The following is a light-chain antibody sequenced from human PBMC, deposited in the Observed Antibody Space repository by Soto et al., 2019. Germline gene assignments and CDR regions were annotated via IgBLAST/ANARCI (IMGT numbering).Light chain of an antibody. CDR2: GAT. CDR1: QDIRTE. V-gene: IGKV1-6*01. CDR3: LQDYNYPRT. J-gene: IGKJ1*01. Sequence: AFQITQSPSSLSASVGDRVTITCRASQDIRTELGWYQQKPGKAPKLLIYGATTLQSGVPSRFSGSGSGTDFTLTISVLQPEDFATYYCLQDYNYPRTFGQGTKVEVK.